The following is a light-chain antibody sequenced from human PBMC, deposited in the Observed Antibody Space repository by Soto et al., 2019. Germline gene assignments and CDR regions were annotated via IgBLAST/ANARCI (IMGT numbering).Light chain of an antibody. Sequence: IVLTQSPATLSVSPGERGTLSCRASESVTNYLAWYQQKPGQAPRLLVYDVSNRATGIPARFSGGGSGTDFTLTISNLEPEDFEVYYCQQYGSSPRTFGQGTKVDI. CDR3: QQYGSSPRT. J-gene: IGKJ1*01. CDR1: ESVTNY. V-gene: IGKV3-11*01. CDR2: DVS.